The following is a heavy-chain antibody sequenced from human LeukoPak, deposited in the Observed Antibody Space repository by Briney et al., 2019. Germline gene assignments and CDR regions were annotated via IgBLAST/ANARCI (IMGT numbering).Heavy chain of an antibody. D-gene: IGHD2-21*01. CDR2: IWYDGSNK. J-gene: IGHJ3*02. CDR1: GFNFNSHG. CDR3: ARDGIVSPDAFDI. Sequence: GGSLRLSCAASGFNFNSHGMHWARQAPGKGLEWVAVIWYDGSNKYYADSVKGRFTISRDNSKNTLYLQMNSLRAEDTAVYYCARDGIVSPDAFDIWGQGTMVTVSS. V-gene: IGHV3-33*08.